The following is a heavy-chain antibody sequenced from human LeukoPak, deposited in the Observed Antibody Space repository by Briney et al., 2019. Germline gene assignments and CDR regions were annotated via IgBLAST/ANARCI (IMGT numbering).Heavy chain of an antibody. J-gene: IGHJ4*02. V-gene: IGHV4-39*07. CDR3: ARSLSSYYDILTGYDPPYFDY. CDR1: GGSISSSSYY. Sequence: SETLSLTCTVSGGSISSSSYYWGWIRQPPGKGLEWIGSIYYSGSTYYNPSLKSRVTISVDTSKNQFSLKLSSVTAADTAVYYCARSLSSYYDILTGYDPPYFDYWGQGTLVTVSS. D-gene: IGHD3-9*01. CDR2: IYYSGST.